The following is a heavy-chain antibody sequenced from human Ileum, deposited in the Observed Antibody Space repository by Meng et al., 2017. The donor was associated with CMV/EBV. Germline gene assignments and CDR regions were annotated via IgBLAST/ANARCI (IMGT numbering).Heavy chain of an antibody. J-gene: IGHJ4*02. CDR1: WFSLSPGGVA. D-gene: IGHD6-13*01. Sequence: CPFSWFSLSPGGVAVGWIRQPPGKALEWLALIYWNDDKRYSPSLKGRLTITKGTSKNQVVLTMTNMDPVDTATYYCAHRFLAAGLFDSWGQGTLVTVSS. V-gene: IGHV2-5*01. CDR3: AHRFLAAGLFDS. CDR2: IYWNDDK.